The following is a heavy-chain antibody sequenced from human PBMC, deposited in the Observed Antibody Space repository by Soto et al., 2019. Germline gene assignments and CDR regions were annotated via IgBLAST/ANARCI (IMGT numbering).Heavy chain of an antibody. CDR2: ISAYNGNT. CDR3: ARDEVYYDSSGYLRDYYYYYGMDV. D-gene: IGHD3-22*01. CDR1: GYTFTSYG. V-gene: IGHV1-18*01. Sequence: SVKVSCKASGYTFTSYGISWVRQAPGQGLEWMGWISAYNGNTNYAQKLQGRVTMTTDTSTSTAYMELRSLRSDDTAVYYCARDEVYYDSSGYLRDYYYYYGMDVWGQGTMVTVSS. J-gene: IGHJ6*02.